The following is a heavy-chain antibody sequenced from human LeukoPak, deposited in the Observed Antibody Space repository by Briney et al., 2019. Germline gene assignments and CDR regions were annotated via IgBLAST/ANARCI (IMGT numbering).Heavy chain of an antibody. CDR3: ARGSKVLLAATYD. D-gene: IGHD2-15*01. Sequence: ASVKVSCRASGGTFSSYAISWVRQAPGQGLEWMGGIIPIFGTANYAQKFQGRVTITTDESTSTAYMELSSLRSEDTAVYYCARGSKVLLAATYDWGQGTLVTVSS. J-gene: IGHJ4*02. CDR1: GGTFSSYA. V-gene: IGHV1-69*05. CDR2: IIPIFGTA.